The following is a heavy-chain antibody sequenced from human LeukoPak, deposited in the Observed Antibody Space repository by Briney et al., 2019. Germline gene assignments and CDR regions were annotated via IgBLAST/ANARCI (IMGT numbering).Heavy chain of an antibody. CDR2: IVFGSDNT. CDR1: GFSFTSSG. V-gene: IGHV1-58*02. CDR3: AADRVDYGDYGRFDY. J-gene: IGHJ4*02. Sequence: ASVKVSCKASGFSFTSSGIQWVRQARGQRLEWIEWIVFGSDNTKYAQKFQERVTITRDMSTSVAYMELSSLRSEDTAVYYCAADRVDYGDYGRFDYWGQGTLVTVSS. D-gene: IGHD4-17*01.